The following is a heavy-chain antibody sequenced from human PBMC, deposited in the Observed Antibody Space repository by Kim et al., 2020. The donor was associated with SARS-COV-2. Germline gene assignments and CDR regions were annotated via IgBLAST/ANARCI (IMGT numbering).Heavy chain of an antibody. J-gene: IGHJ6*02. Sequence: VKGRFTISRDNFKNTLYLQMNSLRAEDTAVYYCARDVLTGYTSYYYVMDVWGQGTTVTVSS. CDR3: ARDVLTGYTSYYYVMDV. D-gene: IGHD3-9*01. V-gene: IGHV3-30*07.